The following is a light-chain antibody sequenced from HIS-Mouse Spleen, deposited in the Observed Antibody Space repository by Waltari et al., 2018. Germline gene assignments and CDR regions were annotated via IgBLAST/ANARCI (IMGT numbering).Light chain of an antibody. CDR3: NSRDSSGNHVV. Sequence: SSELTQDPAVSVALGQTVRITCQGDSLRSYYASWDQQKPGQAPVLVIYGKNNRRSGIPDRFSGSSSGNTASLTITGAKAEDEADYYCNSRDSSGNHVVFGGGTKLTVL. J-gene: IGLJ2*01. CDR1: SLRSYY. CDR2: GKN. V-gene: IGLV3-19*01.